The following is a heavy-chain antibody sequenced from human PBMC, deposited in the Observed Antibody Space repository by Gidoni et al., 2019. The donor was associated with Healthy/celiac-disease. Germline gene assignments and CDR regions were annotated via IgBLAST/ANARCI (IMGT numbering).Heavy chain of an antibody. D-gene: IGHD2-21*02. V-gene: IGHV3-64*01. CDR2: ISRNGGST. CDR1: GFPFSSYA. Sequence: EVQLVESGGGLVQPGGSLRLSCAASGFPFSSYAMHWVRQAPGKGLEYVSAISRNGGSTYYANSVKGRFTISRDNSKNTLYLQMGSLRAEDMAVYYCASGSDDAFDIWGQGTMVTVSS. J-gene: IGHJ3*02. CDR3: ASGSDDAFDI.